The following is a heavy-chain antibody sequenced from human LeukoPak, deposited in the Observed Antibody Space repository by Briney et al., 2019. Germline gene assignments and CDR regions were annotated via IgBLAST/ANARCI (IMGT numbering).Heavy chain of an antibody. CDR1: GFTVSRNY. V-gene: IGHV3-53*01. J-gene: IGHJ4*02. D-gene: IGHD6-13*01. CDR2: NYSGGST. Sequence: GGGLRLSCAASGFTVSRNYMRWVRQAAGKGLEWVSVNYSGGSTYYGDSVKGRFNISRDNSKNTVYLQMNSLRAEDTAVYYCGSSSSWSYIDYWGQGTLVTVSS. CDR3: GSSSSWSYIDY.